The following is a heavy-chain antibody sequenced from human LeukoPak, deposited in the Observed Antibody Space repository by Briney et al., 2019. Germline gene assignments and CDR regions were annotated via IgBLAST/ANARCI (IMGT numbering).Heavy chain of an antibody. CDR1: GGTFSSYT. CDR2: IIPILGIA. V-gene: IGHV1-69*04. CDR3: ARDRGRRYYDSSGYQPFDY. D-gene: IGHD3-22*01. Sequence: SVKVSCKASGGTFSSYTISWVRQAPGQGLEWMGRIIPILGIANYAQKFQGRVTITADKSTSTAYMELSSLRSEDTAVYYCARDRGRRYYDSSGYQPFDYWGQGTLVTVSP. J-gene: IGHJ4*02.